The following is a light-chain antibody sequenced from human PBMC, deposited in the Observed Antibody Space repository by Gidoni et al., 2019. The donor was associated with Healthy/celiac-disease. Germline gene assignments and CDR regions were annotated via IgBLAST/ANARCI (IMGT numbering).Light chain of an antibody. J-gene: IGKJ2*01. CDR1: QSVSSY. Sequence: EIVLTQSPATLSLSPGERATLSCRASQSVSSYLAWYQQKPGQAPRLLIYDASNRATGIPARFSGSGSGTDFTLTISSLEPEDCAVYYCQQRSNWPVTFGQGTKLEIK. CDR3: QQRSNWPVT. V-gene: IGKV3-11*01. CDR2: DAS.